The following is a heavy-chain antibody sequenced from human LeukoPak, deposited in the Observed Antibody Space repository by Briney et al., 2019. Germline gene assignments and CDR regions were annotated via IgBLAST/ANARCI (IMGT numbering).Heavy chain of an antibody. CDR1: GFTFSSYE. J-gene: IGHJ4*02. V-gene: IGHV3-48*03. CDR2: ISSSGSTI. CDR3: ARARWELPTFDY. D-gene: IGHD1-26*01. Sequence: GGSLRLSCAASGFTFSSYEMNWVRQAPGKGLEWVSYISSSGSTIYYADSVKGRFTISRDNAKSSLYLQMNSLRAEDTAVYYCARARWELPTFDYWGQGTLVTVSS.